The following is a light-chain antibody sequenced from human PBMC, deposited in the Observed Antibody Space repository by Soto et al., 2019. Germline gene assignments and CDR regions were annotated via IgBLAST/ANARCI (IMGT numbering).Light chain of an antibody. V-gene: IGKV3-20*01. J-gene: IGKJ1*01. CDR3: QQYGSSPRT. CDR1: QSISGTY. CDR2: GAS. Sequence: EIVLTQSPGTLSLSPGERATLSCRASQSISGTYLAWYKQKPGQAPRLVMYGASSRASGIPERFSGSGSGTDFTLTISRLEPEDFAVYYCQQYGSSPRTFGQGTKVEIK.